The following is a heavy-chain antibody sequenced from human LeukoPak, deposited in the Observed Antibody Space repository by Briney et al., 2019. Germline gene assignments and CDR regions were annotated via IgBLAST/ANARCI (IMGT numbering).Heavy chain of an antibody. CDR2: IKSKTDGGTT. CDR1: GFTFSNYW. CDR3: TAVIAAAGKIDY. D-gene: IGHD6-13*01. Sequence: GGSLRLSCAASGFTFSNYWMSWVRQAPGKGLEWVGRIKSKTDGGTTDYAAPVKGRFTISRDDSKNTLYLQMNSLKTEDTAVYYCTAVIAAAGKIDYWGQGTLVTVSS. J-gene: IGHJ4*02. V-gene: IGHV3-15*01.